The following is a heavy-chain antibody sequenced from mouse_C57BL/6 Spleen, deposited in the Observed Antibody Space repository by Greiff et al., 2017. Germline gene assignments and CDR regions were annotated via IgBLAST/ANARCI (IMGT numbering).Heavy chain of an antibody. V-gene: IGHV5-6*01. J-gene: IGHJ2*01. CDR1: GFTFSSYG. CDR2: ISSGGSYT. Sequence: EVQVVESGGDLVKPGGSLKLSCAASGFTFSSYGMSWVRQTPDKRLEWVATISSGGSYTYYPDSVKGRFTISRDNAKNTLYLQMSSLKSEDTAMYYCASHGAEGYYFDYWGQGTTLTVSS. CDR3: ASHGAEGYYFDY.